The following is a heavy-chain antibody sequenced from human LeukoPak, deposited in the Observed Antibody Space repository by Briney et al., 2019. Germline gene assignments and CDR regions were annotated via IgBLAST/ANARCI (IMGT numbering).Heavy chain of an antibody. J-gene: IGHJ3*02. Sequence: ASVKVSCKASGYTFSGYYLNWVRQAPGQGLEWLGWINPNSGGTNYAQKFQGRVTMTRDTSISTAYMELSRLRSDDTAVYYCARASMIVEEDAFDIWGQGTMVTVSS. CDR1: GYTFSGYY. V-gene: IGHV1-2*02. CDR3: ARASMIVEEDAFDI. D-gene: IGHD3-22*01. CDR2: INPNSGGT.